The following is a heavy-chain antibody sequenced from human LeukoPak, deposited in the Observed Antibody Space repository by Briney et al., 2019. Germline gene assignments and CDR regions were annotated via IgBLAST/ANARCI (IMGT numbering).Heavy chain of an antibody. CDR3: ARGPAFYNYYGSGSYSDY. D-gene: IGHD3-10*01. V-gene: IGHV4-59*01. J-gene: IGHJ4*02. CDR2: IYYSGST. CDR1: GGSISSYY. Sequence: KPSETLSLTCTVSGGSISSYYWSWIRQPPGKGLEWIGYIYYSGSTNYNPSLKSRVTISVDTSKNQFSLKLSSVTAADTAVYYCARGPAFYNYYGSGSYSDYWGQGTLVTVSS.